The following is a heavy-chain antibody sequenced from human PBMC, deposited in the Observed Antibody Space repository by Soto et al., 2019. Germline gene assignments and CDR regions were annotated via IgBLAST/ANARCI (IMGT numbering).Heavy chain of an antibody. CDR2: ITESGTTI. D-gene: IGHD3-22*01. Sequence: SLRLSCAASGFTFSTYEMNWVRQAPGKGLEWVSYITESGTTIYYADSVKGRFTISRDNAKNSLYLQMNSLRAEDTAVYYCARDYHDSSGRRTGFDYWGQGTLVTVSS. CDR3: ARDYHDSSGRRTGFDY. CDR1: GFTFSTYE. V-gene: IGHV3-48*03. J-gene: IGHJ4*02.